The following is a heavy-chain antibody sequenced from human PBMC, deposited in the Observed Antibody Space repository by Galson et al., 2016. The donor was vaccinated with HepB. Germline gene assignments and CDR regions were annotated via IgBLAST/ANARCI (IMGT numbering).Heavy chain of an antibody. V-gene: IGHV3-73*01. Sequence: SLRLSCAASGFTFSGSAMYWVRQASGKGLEWVGRIRSKPNSYATAYGASVNGRFTISRDDSKNTAYLQMNSLKTEDTDVYYCASTIVTALYHYYYGIDVWGQGTTVTVS. CDR2: IRSKPNSYAT. CDR1: GFTFSGSA. J-gene: IGHJ6*02. D-gene: IGHD4-11*01. CDR3: ASTIVTALYHYYYGIDV.